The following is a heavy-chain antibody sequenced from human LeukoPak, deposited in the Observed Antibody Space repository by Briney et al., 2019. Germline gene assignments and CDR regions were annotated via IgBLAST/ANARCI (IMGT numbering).Heavy chain of an antibody. CDR3: ARESSGYCSSTSCYEFDYYYYYMDV. D-gene: IGHD2-2*03. Sequence: GASVKVSCKASGGTFSSYAISWVRQAPGQGLEWMGGIIPIFGTANYAQKFQGRVTITTDESTSTAYMELSSLRSGDTAVYYCARESSGYCSSTSCYEFDYYYYYMDVWGKGTTVTVSS. V-gene: IGHV1-69*05. CDR2: IIPIFGTA. CDR1: GGTFSSYA. J-gene: IGHJ6*03.